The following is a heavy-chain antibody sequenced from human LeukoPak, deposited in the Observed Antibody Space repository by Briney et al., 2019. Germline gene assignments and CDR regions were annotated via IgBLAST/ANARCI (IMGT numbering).Heavy chain of an antibody. CDR2: FDPEDGET. J-gene: IGHJ5*02. CDR1: GYTLTELS. D-gene: IGHD3-22*01. CDR3: ATDKRDSSGYIMFDP. Sequence: ASVKVSXKVSGYTLTELSMHWVRQAPGEGLEWMGGFDPEDGETIYAQKFQGRVTMTEDTSTDTAYMELSSLRSEDTAVYYCATDKRDSSGYIMFDPWGQGTLVTVSS. V-gene: IGHV1-24*01.